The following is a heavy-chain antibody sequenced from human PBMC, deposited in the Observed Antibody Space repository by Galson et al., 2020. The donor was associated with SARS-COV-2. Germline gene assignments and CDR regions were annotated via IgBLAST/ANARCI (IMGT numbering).Heavy chain of an antibody. V-gene: IGHV1-24*01. CDR1: GYTLTELS. CDR2: FDPEDGET. CDR3: ATTAEITMIVVVGRPFQH. J-gene: IGHJ1*01. Sequence: ASVQVSCKVSGYTLTELSMHWVRQAPGTRLEWMGGFDPEDGETIYAQKFQGRVTMTEDTATDTAYMELSSLRSEDTAVYYWATTAEITMIVVVGRPFQHWGQGTLVTVSS. D-gene: IGHD3-22*01.